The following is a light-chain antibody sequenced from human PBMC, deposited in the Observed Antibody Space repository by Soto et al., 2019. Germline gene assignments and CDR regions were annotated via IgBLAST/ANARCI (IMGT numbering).Light chain of an antibody. J-gene: IGKJ1*01. V-gene: IGKV3-15*01. CDR3: QQFYNWPRT. CDR2: GAS. Sequence: EIVMTQSPGTLSVSPGERANLTCRTSQSVSSNLAWYQQKPGQAPRLLIYGASTRATGIPARFSGSGSETEFTLTISSLQSEDFAVYYCQQFYNWPRTFGQGTKV. CDR1: QSVSSN.